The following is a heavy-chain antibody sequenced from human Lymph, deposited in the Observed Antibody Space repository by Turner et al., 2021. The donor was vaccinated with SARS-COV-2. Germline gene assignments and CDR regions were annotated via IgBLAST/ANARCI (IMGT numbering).Heavy chain of an antibody. CDR2: SDPSSGGT. V-gene: IGHV1-2*02. D-gene: IGHD3-3*01. CDR1: ASTFTGYC. CDR3: ARDVERYNDCGSSYSWGYGLDV. Sequence: QVELVQSGAEVKKAGASVKVYCPAYASTFTGYCMHWVRHAPGQGLEGMGWSDPSSGGTNGAQKYQGRVTMTRDTSISTAYMALSRLRSDVTAVYSGARDVERYNDCGSSYSWGYGLDVWGQGTTVTVSS. J-gene: IGHJ6*02.